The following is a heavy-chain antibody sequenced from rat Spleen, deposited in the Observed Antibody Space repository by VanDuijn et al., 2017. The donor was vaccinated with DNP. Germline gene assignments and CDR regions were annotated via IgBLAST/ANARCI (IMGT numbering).Heavy chain of an antibody. J-gene: IGHJ2*01. V-gene: IGHV5S13*01. CDR3: ASVITGVGYFDY. CDR2: ISSGGGNT. Sequence: EVQLVESGGGLVQPGRSLKLSCIASGFTFSNYGMAWVRQAPTKGLEWVASISSGGGNTYHRDSVKGRFTISRDNAKNTQYLQMDSLRSEDTATYYCASVITGVGYFDYWGQGVTVTVSS. CDR1: GFTFSNYG. D-gene: IGHD1-12*02.